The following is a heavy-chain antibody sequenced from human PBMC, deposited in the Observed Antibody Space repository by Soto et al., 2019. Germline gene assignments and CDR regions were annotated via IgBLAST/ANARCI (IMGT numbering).Heavy chain of an antibody. CDR2: IIPIFGTA. J-gene: IGHJ4*02. CDR3: AKHRGYSYAHLGGFDY. D-gene: IGHD5-18*01. Sequence: QVQLVQSGAEVKKPGSSVKVSGKASGGTFSSYAISWVRQAPGQGLEWMGGIIPIFGTANYAQKFQGRVTITADESTSTAYMELSSLRSEDTAVYYCAKHRGYSYAHLGGFDYWGQGTLVTVSS. CDR1: GGTFSSYA. V-gene: IGHV1-69*12.